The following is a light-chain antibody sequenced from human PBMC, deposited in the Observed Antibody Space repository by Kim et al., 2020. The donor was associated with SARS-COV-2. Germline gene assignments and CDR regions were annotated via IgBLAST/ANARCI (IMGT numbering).Light chain of an antibody. CDR3: HKSNSPPLA. CDR1: QSISSS. J-gene: IGKJ4*01. CDR2: AAS. V-gene: IGKV1-39*01. Sequence: SVGDRVTITCRASQSISSSLNWYQQKPEKTPKRLIYAASNLQSGVPSRFSGSGSGTDFTLTISSLQPEDFATYYCHKSNSPPLAFGGGTKVDIK.